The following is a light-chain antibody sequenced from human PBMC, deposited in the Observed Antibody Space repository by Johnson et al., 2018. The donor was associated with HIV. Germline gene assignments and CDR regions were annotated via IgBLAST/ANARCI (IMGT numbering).Light chain of an antibody. CDR3: GTWDSSLSAYV. CDR1: SSNIGNNY. CDR2: EKN. V-gene: IGLV1-51*02. J-gene: IGLJ1*01. Sequence: QSVLTQPPSVSAAPGQKVTIYCSGSSSNIGNNYVSWYQQVPGTAPKLLIYEKNKRPSGIPDRFSGSKSGTSATLGITGLQTGDEADYYCGTWDSSLSAYVFGTGTKVTVL.